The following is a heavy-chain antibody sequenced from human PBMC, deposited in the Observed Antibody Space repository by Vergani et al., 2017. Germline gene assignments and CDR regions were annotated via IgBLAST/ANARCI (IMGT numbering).Heavy chain of an antibody. CDR2: LTGSGGST. Sequence: EVQLLESGGSLKQPGGSVRLSCAASGFTFSTYAMHLVRHAPGKGLEWVSALTGSGGSTYYADSIKGRFIISGDNSMDSLYLQMNSLKPEDTATYYCVKDAGSYENVLDPWGQGTLVTVSS. V-gene: IGHV3-23*01. J-gene: IGHJ5*02. CDR3: VKDAGSYENVLDP. CDR1: GFTFSTYA. D-gene: IGHD1-26*01.